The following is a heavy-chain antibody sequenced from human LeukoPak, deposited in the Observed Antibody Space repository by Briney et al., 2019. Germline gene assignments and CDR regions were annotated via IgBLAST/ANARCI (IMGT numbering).Heavy chain of an antibody. CDR1: GGSIRSYY. CDR2: IYYSGST. Sequence: WGTLSFTCTVSGGSIRSYYWSWIRQPPGKGLEWIGYIYYSGSTNYNPSLKSRVSISVDTSKNQFSLKLSSVTAADTAVYYCARTGSTVTMLYPFDHWGQGTLVPVSS. J-gene: IGHJ4*02. V-gene: IGHV4-59*01. D-gene: IGHD4-17*01. CDR3: ARTGSTVTMLYPFDH.